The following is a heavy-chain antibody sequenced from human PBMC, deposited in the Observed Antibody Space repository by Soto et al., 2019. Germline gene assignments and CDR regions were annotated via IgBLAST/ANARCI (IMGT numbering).Heavy chain of an antibody. CDR2: ISSSGSTI. D-gene: IGHD4-17*01. V-gene: IGHV3-48*03. CDR1: GFTFSSYE. Sequence: LSLTCAASGFTFSSYEMNWVRQAPGKGLEWVSYISSSGSTIYYADSVKGRFTISRDNAKNSLYLQMNSLRAEDTAVYYCARGGYGDYFDYWGQGTLVTVSS. CDR3: ARGGYGDYFDY. J-gene: IGHJ4*02.